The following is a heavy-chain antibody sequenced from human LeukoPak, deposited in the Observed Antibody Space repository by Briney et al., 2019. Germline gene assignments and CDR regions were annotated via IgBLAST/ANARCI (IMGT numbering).Heavy chain of an antibody. J-gene: IGHJ4*02. CDR1: GYSFTSYW. V-gene: IGHV5-51*01. Sequence: GESLKISCKGSGYSFTSYWIGWVRQMPGKGLEWMGIIYPGDSDTRYSPSFQGQVTISADKSISTAYLQWSSLKASDTAMYYCARRLAYYYDGSGYYGGYYFDYWGQGTLVTVSS. D-gene: IGHD3-22*01. CDR3: ARRLAYYYDGSGYYGGYYFDY. CDR2: IYPGDSDT.